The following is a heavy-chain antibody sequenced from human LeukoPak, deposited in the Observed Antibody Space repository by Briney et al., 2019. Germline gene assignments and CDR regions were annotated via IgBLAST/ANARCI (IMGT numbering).Heavy chain of an antibody. J-gene: IGHJ6*02. D-gene: IGHD4-17*01. CDR3: ARPMTTVTTYYYYYGMDV. Sequence: GGSLRLPCAASGFTFSSYGMHWVRQAPGKGLEWVAVISYDGSNKYYADSVKGRFTISRDNSKNTLYLQMNSLRAEDTAVYYCARPMTTVTTYYYYYGMDVWGQGTTVTVSS. CDR2: ISYDGSNK. CDR1: GFTFSSYG. V-gene: IGHV3-30*03.